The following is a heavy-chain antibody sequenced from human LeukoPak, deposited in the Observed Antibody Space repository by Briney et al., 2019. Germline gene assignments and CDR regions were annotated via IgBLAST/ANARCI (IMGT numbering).Heavy chain of an antibody. J-gene: IGHJ6*03. CDR3: ARGPYYYYYYYMDV. CDR1: GGSISSGGYS. Sequence: SETLSLTCAVSGGSISSGGYSWSWIRQPPGNGLEWIGYIYYSGSTYYNPSLKSRVTISVDTSKNQFSLKLSSVTAADTAVYYCARGPYYYYYYYMDVWGKGTTVTVSS. CDR2: IYYSGST. V-gene: IGHV4-30-4*07.